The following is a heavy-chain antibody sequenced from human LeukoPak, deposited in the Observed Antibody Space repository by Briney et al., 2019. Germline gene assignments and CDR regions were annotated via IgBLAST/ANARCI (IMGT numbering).Heavy chain of an antibody. D-gene: IGHD1-26*01. J-gene: IGHJ4*02. CDR1: GGTFSSYA. CDR2: IIPIFGTA. Sequence: SVKVSCKASGGTFSSYAISWVRQAPGQGLEWMGGIIPIFGTASYAQKFQGRVTITADESTSTACMELSSLRSEDTAVYYCARTPRSYPKEFDYWGQGTLVTVSS. V-gene: IGHV1-69*01. CDR3: ARTPRSYPKEFDY.